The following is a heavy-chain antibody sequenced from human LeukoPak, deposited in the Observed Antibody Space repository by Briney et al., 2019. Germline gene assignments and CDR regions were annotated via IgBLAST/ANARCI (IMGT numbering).Heavy chain of an antibody. CDR1: GFTFSDHY. CDR2: SRNKANTYTT. J-gene: IGHJ4*02. Sequence: GGSLRLSCAVSGFTFSDHYMDWVRQAPGKGLEWVGRSRNKANTYTTEYAASVKGRFTISRDDSKNSVFLQMNSLKTEDTAVYFCARSLMGANFDRWGQGTLVTVSS. V-gene: IGHV3-72*01. D-gene: IGHD1-26*01. CDR3: ARSLMGANFDR.